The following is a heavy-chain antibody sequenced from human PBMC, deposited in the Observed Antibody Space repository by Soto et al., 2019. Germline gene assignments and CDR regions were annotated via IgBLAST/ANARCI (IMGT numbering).Heavy chain of an antibody. D-gene: IGHD5-18*01. CDR1: GYTFTSYA. J-gene: IGHJ4*02. CDR2: INAGNGNT. V-gene: IGHV1-3*01. CDR3: ARDPGCSYGYN. Sequence: ASVKVSCKASGYTFTSYAIHWVRQAPGQGLEWMGWINAGNGNTKYSQKFQGRVTITRDTSASTAYMELSSLRSEDTAVYYCARDPGCSYGYNWGQGTLVTVSS.